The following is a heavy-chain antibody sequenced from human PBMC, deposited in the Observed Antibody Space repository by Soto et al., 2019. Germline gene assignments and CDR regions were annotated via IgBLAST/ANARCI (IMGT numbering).Heavy chain of an antibody. CDR2: ISSNGGSI. J-gene: IGHJ4*02. CDR1: GFTFSSYA. V-gene: IGHV3-64*04. D-gene: IGHD6-13*01. Sequence: PGGSLRLSCSASGFTFSSYAMHWVRQAPGKGLEYVSAISSNGGSIYYADSVKGRFTISRDNAKNPLYLQMNSLRADDTAVYYCARGIAAAGPKLDYWGQGTLVTVSS. CDR3: ARGIAAAGPKLDY.